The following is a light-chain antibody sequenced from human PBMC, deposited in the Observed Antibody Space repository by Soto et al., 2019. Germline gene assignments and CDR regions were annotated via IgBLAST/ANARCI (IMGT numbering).Light chain of an antibody. CDR3: QSYYINRRGVV. J-gene: IGLJ2*01. CDR1: RSNIGAGYD. Sequence: QSVLTQPPSVSGAPGQRVTISCTGSRSNIGAGYDVHWYQQLPGTAPKLLIDGNTNRPSGIPDRFSGSKSGPSASLAITGLQAEDEADYYCQSYYINRRGVVFGGGTKLTVL. CDR2: GNT. V-gene: IGLV1-40*01.